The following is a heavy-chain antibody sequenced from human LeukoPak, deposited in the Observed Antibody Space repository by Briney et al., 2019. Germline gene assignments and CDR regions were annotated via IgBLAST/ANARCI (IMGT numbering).Heavy chain of an antibody. CDR3: ARPRAEVGATTYYFDY. J-gene: IGHJ4*02. CDR2: IYPGDSDT. Sequence: GESLKISCKGSGYIFTSYWIGWVRQMPGKGLEWMGIIYPGDSDTRYSPSFQGQVTISADKSISTAYLQWSSLKASDTAMYYCARPRAEVGATTYYFDYWGQGTLVTVSS. D-gene: IGHD1-26*01. CDR1: GYIFTSYW. V-gene: IGHV5-51*01.